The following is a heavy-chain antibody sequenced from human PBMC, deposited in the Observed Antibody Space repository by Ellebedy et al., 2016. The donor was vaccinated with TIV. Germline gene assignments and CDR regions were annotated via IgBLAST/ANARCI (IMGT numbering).Heavy chain of an antibody. V-gene: IGHV1-46*01. D-gene: IGHD3-22*01. J-gene: IGHJ4*02. CDR2: IDPSNGGT. CDR3: ARYHSSGDDY. CDR1: GYRLSRYN. Sequence: ASVKVSXKASGYRLSRYNIHWMRQAPGRGLEWMGVIDPSNGGTSYSQKFQGRLLVTTDTSTSTVYMDLSSLRFDDTAMYYCARYHSSGDDYWGQGTLVTVSS.